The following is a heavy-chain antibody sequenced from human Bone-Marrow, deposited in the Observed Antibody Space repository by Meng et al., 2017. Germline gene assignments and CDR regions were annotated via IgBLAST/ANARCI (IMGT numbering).Heavy chain of an antibody. Sequence: SDTLSLTCAVSGDSISSGNWWSWVRQPPGKGREWIGEISHSGITNYNVSLKSRVSISVDKSKNQFSLKLSSVTAADTAVYYCAREVVNYSFDPWGQGTLVTVSS. J-gene: IGHJ5*02. CDR3: AREVVNYSFDP. CDR2: ISHSGIT. V-gene: IGHV4-4*02. D-gene: IGHD1-1*01. CDR1: GDSISSGNW.